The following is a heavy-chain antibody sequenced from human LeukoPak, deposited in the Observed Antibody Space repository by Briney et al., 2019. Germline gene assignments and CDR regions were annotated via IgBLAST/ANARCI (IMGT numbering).Heavy chain of an antibody. V-gene: IGHV3-33*06. CDR2: IWYDGSDK. Sequence: GGSLRLSCAASGFTFSSYGMHWVRQAPGKGLEWVAVIWYDGSDKYYADSVKGRFTISRDNSKNTLYLQMNSLRAEDTAVYYCAKASGLLADYWGQGTLVTVSS. J-gene: IGHJ4*02. CDR1: GFTFSSYG. D-gene: IGHD1-26*01. CDR3: AKASGLLADY.